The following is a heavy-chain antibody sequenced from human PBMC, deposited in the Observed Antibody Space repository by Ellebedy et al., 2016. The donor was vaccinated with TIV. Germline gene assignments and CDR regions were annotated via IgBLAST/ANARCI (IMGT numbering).Heavy chain of an antibody. Sequence: GESLKISCAASRFSFSSYWMSWVRQAPGKGLEWVSNINQDGSVKYYVDSVKGRFTISRDNAKNSLYLEMNSLRAEDTAVYYCATDGSYGDYLSPAHASVMWGQGTLVSVSS. CDR3: ATDGSYGDYLSPAHASVM. D-gene: IGHD4-17*01. V-gene: IGHV3-7*01. CDR1: RFSFSSYW. CDR2: INQDGSVK. J-gene: IGHJ3*02.